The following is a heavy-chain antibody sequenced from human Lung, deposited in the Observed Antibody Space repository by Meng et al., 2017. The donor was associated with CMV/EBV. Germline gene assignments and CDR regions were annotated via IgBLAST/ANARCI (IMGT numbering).Heavy chain of an antibody. CDR1: GYIFNDYG. J-gene: IGHJ4*02. D-gene: IGHD3-22*01. Sequence: KDSGYIFNDYGMIWVRQAPGQGLEWLGWINTNPGNPTYVQAFAGRFVFSFDSSVSTAYLQISSLKADDTAVYYCARLYYDTSGFPDYWGQGTLVTVSS. CDR2: INTNPGNP. CDR3: ARLYYDTSGFPDY. V-gene: IGHV7-4-1*02.